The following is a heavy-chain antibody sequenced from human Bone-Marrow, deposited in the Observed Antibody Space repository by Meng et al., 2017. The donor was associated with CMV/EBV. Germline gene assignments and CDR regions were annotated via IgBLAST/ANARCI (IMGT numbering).Heavy chain of an antibody. CDR1: GYSFTSYC. D-gene: IGHD3-3*01. J-gene: IGHJ5*01. Sequence: SGYSFTSYCISWGRQMPGQGLEWMGRIDPSDSYTNYSPSFQGHVTTSADKSISTAYLQWSSLKASDTAMYYCARRTIFGVFDNWFDSWGQGTLVTVSS. CDR2: IDPSDSYT. CDR3: ARRTIFGVFDNWFDS. V-gene: IGHV5-10-1*01.